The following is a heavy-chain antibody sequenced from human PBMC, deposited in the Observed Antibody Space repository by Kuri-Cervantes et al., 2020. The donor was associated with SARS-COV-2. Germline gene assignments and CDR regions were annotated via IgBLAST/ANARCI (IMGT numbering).Heavy chain of an antibody. CDR3: ARSPTDYYGSGSYSYYYYYYGMDV. J-gene: IGHJ6*02. V-gene: IGHV4-59*01. Sequence: SETLSLTCTASGGSISSYYWSWILQPPGKGLEWIGYIYYSGSTNYNPSLKSRVTISVDTSKNQFSLKLSSVTAADTAVYYCARSPTDYYGSGSYSYYYYYYGMDVWGQGTTVTDSS. CDR2: IYYSGST. CDR1: GGSISSYY. D-gene: IGHD3-10*01.